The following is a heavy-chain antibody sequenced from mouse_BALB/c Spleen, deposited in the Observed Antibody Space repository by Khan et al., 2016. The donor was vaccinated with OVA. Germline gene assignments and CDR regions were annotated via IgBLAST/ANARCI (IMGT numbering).Heavy chain of an antibody. CDR2: IRLKSNNYAT. J-gene: IGHJ3*01. CDR3: TTCFAY. Sequence: EVQVEESGGGLVQPGGSMKLSCAASGFTFSNYWMNWVRQSPEKGLEWVAEIRLKSNNYATHYAESVKGRFTISRDDPKSSVYLQMNNLRAEDTGIYYCTTCFAYWGQGTLVTVSA. CDR1: GFTFSNYW. V-gene: IGHV6-6*02.